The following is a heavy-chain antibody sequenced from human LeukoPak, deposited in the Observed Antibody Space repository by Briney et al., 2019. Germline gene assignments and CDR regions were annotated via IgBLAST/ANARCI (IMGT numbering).Heavy chain of an antibody. D-gene: IGHD2-15*01. CDR2: INHSGST. J-gene: IGHJ5*02. CDR1: GGSISSTNYY. V-gene: IGHV4-39*07. CDR3: ARYHRYCSGGSCSNNWFDP. Sequence: SETLSLTCTVSGGSISSTNYYWSWIRQPPGKGLEWIGEINHSGSTNYNPSLKSRVTISVDTSKNQFSLKLSSVTAADTAVYYCARYHRYCSGGSCSNNWFDPWGQGTLVTVSS.